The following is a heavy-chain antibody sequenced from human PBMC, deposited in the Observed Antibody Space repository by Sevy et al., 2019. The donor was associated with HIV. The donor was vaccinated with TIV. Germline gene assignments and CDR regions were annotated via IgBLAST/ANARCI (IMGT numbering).Heavy chain of an antibody. CDR3: ARGGGYDPKGPDY. D-gene: IGHD5-12*01. Sequence: ASVKVSCKASGYTFSSYDINWVRQATGQRLEWMGWMNPNSRNTGYAQKFQGRVTMTMNTSIGTAYMELSSLRSEDTAVYYYARGGGYDPKGPDYWGQGTLVTVSS. CDR2: MNPNSRNT. V-gene: IGHV1-8*01. J-gene: IGHJ4*02. CDR1: GYTFSSYD.